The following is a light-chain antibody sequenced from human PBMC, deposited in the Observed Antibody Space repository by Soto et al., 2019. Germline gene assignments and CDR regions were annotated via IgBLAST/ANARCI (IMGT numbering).Light chain of an antibody. J-gene: IGLJ2*01. CDR3: QTWGRGIVV. V-gene: IGLV4-69*01. CDR1: SGYGSFA. Sequence: QLVLTQSPSASASLGASVKLTCTLSSGYGSFAIAWHQQQPEKGPRFLMRLNNDGSHIKGDAIPDRFSGSSTGAERYLTISSLQSEDEADYYCQTWGRGIVVFGGGTKVTVL. CDR2: LNNDGSH.